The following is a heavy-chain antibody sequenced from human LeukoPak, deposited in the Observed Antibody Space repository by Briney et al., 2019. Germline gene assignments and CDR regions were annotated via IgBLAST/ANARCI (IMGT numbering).Heavy chain of an antibody. J-gene: IGHJ4*02. D-gene: IGHD5-24*01. Sequence: GGSLRLSCATSGFTVSSKYMSWIRQAPGKGLQWVAVVRKAGTTVYIDSVKGRFTISRDTSRNTLSLQMNSLRAEDTAVYYCAGEGEKGDGYNHGFDYWGQGTLVTVSS. CDR1: GFTVSSKY. V-gene: IGHV3-53*01. CDR3: AGEGEKGDGYNHGFDY. CDR2: VRKAGTT.